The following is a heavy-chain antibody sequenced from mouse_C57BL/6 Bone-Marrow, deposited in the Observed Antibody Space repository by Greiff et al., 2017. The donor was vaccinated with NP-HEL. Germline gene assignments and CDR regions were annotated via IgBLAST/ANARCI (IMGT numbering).Heavy chain of an antibody. CDR3: ARSVYCYGSSYWYFDV. J-gene: IGHJ1*03. CDR2: INPNYGTT. V-gene: IGHV1-39*01. Sequence: EVQLQQSGPELVQPGASVKISCKASGYSFTDYNMHWVKQSHGKSLEWIGVINPNYGTTSYNHKFKGKATLTVDQSSSTAYLQLNSLTSEESAVYYCARSVYCYGSSYWYFDVWGTGTTVTVSS. D-gene: IGHD1-1*01. CDR1: GYSFTDYN.